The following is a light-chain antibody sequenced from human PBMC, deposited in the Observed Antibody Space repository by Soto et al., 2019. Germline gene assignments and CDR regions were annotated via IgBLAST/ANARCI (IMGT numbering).Light chain of an antibody. CDR3: QQYGGSPAIT. V-gene: IGKV3-20*01. CDR2: GAS. J-gene: IGKJ5*01. CDR1: QSVSRSY. Sequence: EIVLTQSPGTLSLSPGERATLSCRASQSVSRSYLAWYQQKPGQAPRLLIDGASSRATDIPDRFSGSGSGTDFTLTISRLEPEDFAVYYCQQYGGSPAITFGQGTRLEIK.